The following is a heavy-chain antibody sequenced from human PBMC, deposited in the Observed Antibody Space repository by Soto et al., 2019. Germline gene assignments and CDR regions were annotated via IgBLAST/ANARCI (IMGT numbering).Heavy chain of an antibody. V-gene: IGHV3-48*03. CDR3: ARDNPTYYDFWSGYSPPYGYFDL. J-gene: IGHJ2*01. D-gene: IGHD3-3*01. CDR2: ISSSGSTI. CDR1: GVTFSSYE. Sequence: XGSLRLSCAASGVTFSSYEMNWVRQAPGKGLDWVSYISSSGSTIYYADSVKGRFTISRDNAKNSLYLQMNSLRAEDTAVYYCARDNPTYYDFWSGYSPPYGYFDLWGRGNLVTVSS.